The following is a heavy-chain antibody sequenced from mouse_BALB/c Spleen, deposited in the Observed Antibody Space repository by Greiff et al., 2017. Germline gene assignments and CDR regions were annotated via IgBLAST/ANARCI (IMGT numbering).Heavy chain of an antibody. CDR1: GFTFSSFG. D-gene: IGHD3-3*01. CDR2: ISSGSSTI. V-gene: IGHV5-17*02. CDR3: ARGDGFAY. Sequence: EVQVVESGGGLVQPGGSRKLSCAASGFTFSSFGMHWVRQAPEKGLEWVAYISSGSSTIYYADTVKGRFTISRDNPKNTLFLQMTSLRSEDTAMYYCARGDGFAYWGQGTLVTVSA. J-gene: IGHJ3*01.